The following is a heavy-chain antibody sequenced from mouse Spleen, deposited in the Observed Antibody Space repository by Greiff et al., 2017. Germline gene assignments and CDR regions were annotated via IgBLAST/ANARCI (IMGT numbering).Heavy chain of an antibody. Sequence: EVQLQESGAELVKPGASVKLSCTASGFNIKDYYMHWVKQRPEQGLEWIGWIDPENGDTEYAPKFQGKATMTADTSSNTAYLQLSSLTSEDTAVYYCNAWGVGRNYFDYWGQGTTLTVSS. V-gene: IGHV14-4*02. D-gene: IGHD4-1*01. CDR3: NAWGVGRNYFDY. J-gene: IGHJ2*01. CDR1: GFNIKDYY. CDR2: IDPENGDT.